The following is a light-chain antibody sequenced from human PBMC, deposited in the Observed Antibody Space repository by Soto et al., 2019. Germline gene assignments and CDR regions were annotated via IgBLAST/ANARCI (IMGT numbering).Light chain of an antibody. Sequence: QSVLTQSPSASASLGASVKLTCTLSSGHSSYAIAWHQQQPEKGPRYLMKLNSDGSHSKGDGIPDRFSGSSSGAERYLTISSLQDEDEADYYCQTWGTGLLVFGGGTKLTVL. CDR3: QTWGTGLLV. V-gene: IGLV4-69*01. CDR2: LNSDGSH. CDR1: SGHSSYA. J-gene: IGLJ3*02.